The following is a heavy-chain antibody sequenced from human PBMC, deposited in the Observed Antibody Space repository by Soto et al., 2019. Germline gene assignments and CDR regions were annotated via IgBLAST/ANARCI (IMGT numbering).Heavy chain of an antibody. D-gene: IGHD4-17*01. J-gene: IGHJ4*02. Sequence: QVKLVQSGAEVKNPGASVTVSCKASGERFTTYGISWVRQAPGQGLEWMGWISTYNTNTNYAPKFQGRLLLTTDTSTTTAQMELRSLRPDDTAVYYCARWAGQVRDYGGPFDYWGQGTLVTVSS. V-gene: IGHV1-18*04. CDR1: GERFTTYG. CDR2: ISTYNTNT. CDR3: ARWAGQVRDYGGPFDY.